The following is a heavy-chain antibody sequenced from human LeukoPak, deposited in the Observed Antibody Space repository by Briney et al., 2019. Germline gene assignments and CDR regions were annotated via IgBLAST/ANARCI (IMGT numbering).Heavy chain of an antibody. CDR2: IRYDGSNK. Sequence: GGSLRLSCAASGFTFSTYGMHWVRQAPGKGLEWVAFIRYDGSNKYYADSVKGRFTISRDNSKNTLYLQMNSLRAEDTAVYYCSNRPTVAVAGMGKAFDIWGQGTMVTVSS. CDR3: SNRPTVAVAGMGKAFDI. J-gene: IGHJ3*02. D-gene: IGHD6-19*01. V-gene: IGHV3-30*02. CDR1: GFTFSTYG.